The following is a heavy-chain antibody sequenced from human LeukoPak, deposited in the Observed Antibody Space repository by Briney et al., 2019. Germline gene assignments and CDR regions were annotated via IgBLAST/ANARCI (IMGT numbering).Heavy chain of an antibody. J-gene: IGHJ4*02. CDR2: ISGSGGST. Sequence: GGSLRLSCAASGFTFSSYAMSWVRQAPGKGLEWVSAISGSGGSTYYADSVKGRFTISRDNSKNTLYLQMNSLRAEDMAVYYCASNSSSWYWFDYWGQGTLVTVSS. V-gene: IGHV3-23*01. D-gene: IGHD6-13*01. CDR1: GFTFSSYA. CDR3: ASNSSSWYWFDY.